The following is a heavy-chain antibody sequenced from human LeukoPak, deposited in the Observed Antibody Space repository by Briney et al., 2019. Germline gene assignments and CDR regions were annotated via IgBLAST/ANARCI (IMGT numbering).Heavy chain of an antibody. D-gene: IGHD1-1*01. Sequence: ASVKVSCKASGYSFTGYYMHWVRQAPGQGLEWMAWINPNTGGTNYAQKFQGRVTMTRDTSISTAYMELSGLRSEDTAVYYCATTGTGTNWFDPWGQGTLVTVSS. V-gene: IGHV1-2*02. J-gene: IGHJ5*02. CDR2: INPNTGGT. CDR3: ATTGTGTNWFDP. CDR1: GYSFTGYY.